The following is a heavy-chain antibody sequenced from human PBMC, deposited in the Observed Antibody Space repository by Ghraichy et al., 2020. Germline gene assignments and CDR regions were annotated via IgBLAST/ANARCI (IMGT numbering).Heavy chain of an antibody. V-gene: IGHV3-21*01. Sequence: GGSLRLSCAASGFIFSDFRMNWVRQAPGKGPEWVSSASKYGDDMHYADAVKGRFTISRDNAKNSVYLLMTSLTAEDTAVYYCARDNRGFYNFWADYYGHFDLWGQGVRVTVSS. CDR3: ARDNRGFYNFWADYYGHFDL. CDR2: ASKYGDDM. D-gene: IGHD3/OR15-3a*01. J-gene: IGHJ4*02. CDR1: GFIFSDFR.